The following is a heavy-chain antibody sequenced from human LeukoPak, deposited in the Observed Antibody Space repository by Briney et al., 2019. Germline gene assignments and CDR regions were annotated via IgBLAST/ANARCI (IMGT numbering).Heavy chain of an antibody. D-gene: IGHD3-10*01. CDR3: ARSGGSGSYHDY. Sequence: PSETLSLTCAVSGGSISSSNWWSWVRQPPGKGLEWIGEIYHSGSTNYNPSLKSRVTISVDKSKNQFPLKLSSVTAADTAVYYCARSGGSGSYHDYWGQGTLVTVSS. J-gene: IGHJ4*02. CDR1: GGSISSSNW. V-gene: IGHV4-4*02. CDR2: IYHSGST.